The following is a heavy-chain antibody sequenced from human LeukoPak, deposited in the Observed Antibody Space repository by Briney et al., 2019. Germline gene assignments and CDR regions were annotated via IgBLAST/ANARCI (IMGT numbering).Heavy chain of an antibody. D-gene: IGHD6-25*01. V-gene: IGHV4-34*01. CDR3: ARDRGTEAIDY. Sequence: SETLSLTCAVYGETFSGYYWSWIRQPPGKGLEWIGEINHSGSTNYNPSLKSRVTVSVDTSKNQFSLGLTSVTAADTAVYYCARDRGTEAIDYWGQGTRVTVAS. J-gene: IGHJ4*02. CDR2: INHSGST. CDR1: GETFSGYY.